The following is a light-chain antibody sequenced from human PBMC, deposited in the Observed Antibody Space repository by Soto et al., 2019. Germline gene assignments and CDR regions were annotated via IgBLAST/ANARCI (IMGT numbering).Light chain of an antibody. CDR1: SSDVGGYNF. CDR3: CSYASSTSYV. J-gene: IGLJ1*01. V-gene: IGLV2-14*01. CDR2: DVT. Sequence: QSALTQPASVSGSPGQSITISCTGTSSDVGGYNFVSWYQQYPGKAPKLMIHDVTSLPSGVSNRFSGSKSGTTASLTISGLQAEDEADYYCCSYASSTSYVFGTGTKLTVL.